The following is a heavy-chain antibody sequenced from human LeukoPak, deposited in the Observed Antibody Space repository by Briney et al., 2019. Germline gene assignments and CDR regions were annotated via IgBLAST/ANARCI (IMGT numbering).Heavy chain of an antibody. D-gene: IGHD4-17*01. CDR2: INHSGST. V-gene: IGHV4-34*01. Sequence: SETLSLTRAVYGGSFSGYYWSWIRQPPGKGLEWIGEINHSGSTNYNPSLKSRVTISVDTSKNQFSLKLSSVTAADTAVYYCARGHYGDYVRAGRYYYGMDVWGQGTTVTVSS. CDR3: ARGHYGDYVRAGRYYYGMDV. J-gene: IGHJ6*02. CDR1: GGSFSGYY.